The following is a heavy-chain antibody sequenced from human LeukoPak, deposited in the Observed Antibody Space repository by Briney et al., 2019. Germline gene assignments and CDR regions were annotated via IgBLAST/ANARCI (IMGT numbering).Heavy chain of an antibody. CDR3: ARELSVAGTRWLDY. D-gene: IGHD6-19*01. J-gene: IGHJ4*02. CDR1: GGTFSSYA. CDR2: IIPIFGTA. V-gene: IGHV1-69*05. Sequence: ASVKVSCKASGGTFSSYAISWVRQAPGQGLEWMGRIIPIFGTANYAQKLQGRVTITTDESTSTAYMELSSLRSEDTAVYYCARELSVAGTRWLDYWGQGTLVTVSS.